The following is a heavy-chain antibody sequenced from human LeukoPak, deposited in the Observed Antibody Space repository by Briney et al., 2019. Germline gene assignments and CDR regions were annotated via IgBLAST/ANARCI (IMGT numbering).Heavy chain of an antibody. J-gene: IGHJ3*02. CDR2: ISAYNGNT. CDR3: ARDLPTDYVPDDAFDI. D-gene: IGHD4-17*01. Sequence: GAPVKVSCKASGYTFTSYGISWVRQAPGQGLEWMGWISAYNGNTNYAQKLQGRVTMTTDTSTSTVYMELSSLRSEDTAVYYCARDLPTDYVPDDAFDIWGQGTMVTVSS. CDR1: GYTFTSYG. V-gene: IGHV1-18*01.